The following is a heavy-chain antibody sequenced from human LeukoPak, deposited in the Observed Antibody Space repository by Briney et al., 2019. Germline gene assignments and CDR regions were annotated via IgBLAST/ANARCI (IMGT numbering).Heavy chain of an antibody. J-gene: IGHJ6*02. Sequence: HAGGSLRLSCAASGFSFDDYAMHWVRQVPGKGLEWVSLISGDGGSTYYADSVKGRFTISRDNSKNYLYLQMNSLGTDDSAFYHCAKDGRWRKVGYRYYGVDVWGQGTTVTVSS. CDR1: GFSFDDYA. CDR3: AKDGRWRKVGYRYYGVDV. D-gene: IGHD5-24*01. V-gene: IGHV3-43*02. CDR2: ISGDGGST.